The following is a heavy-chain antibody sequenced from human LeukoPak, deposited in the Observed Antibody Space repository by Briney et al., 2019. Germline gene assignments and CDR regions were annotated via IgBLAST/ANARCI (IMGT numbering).Heavy chain of an antibody. CDR2: ISAYNGDT. J-gene: IGHJ4*02. V-gene: IGHV1-18*01. CDR1: GYTFTSYG. D-gene: IGHD2-2*01. CDR3: ARVPNVIVVVPDSDY. Sequence: ASVKVSCKASGYTFTSYGLSWVRQAPGQGLEWMGWISAYNGDTHYAQKFQGRVTMTADTSTNTAYMELRSLRSDDTAVYYCARVPNVIVVVPDSDYWGQGTLVTVSS.